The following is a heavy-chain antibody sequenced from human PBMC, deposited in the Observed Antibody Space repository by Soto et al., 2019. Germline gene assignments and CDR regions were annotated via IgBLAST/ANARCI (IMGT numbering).Heavy chain of an antibody. V-gene: IGHV4-59*08. D-gene: IGHD6-13*01. Sequence: PSETLSLTCTVSGGSIRSYYWSWIRQTPGKGLEWIGYIYDSGSTNYNPSLKSRVTISVDTSKNQVSLKLSSVAAADTAVYCCARHRYSSTWYDFPLFYDYWGQGILVTVSS. CDR3: ARHRYSSTWYDFPLFYDY. CDR1: GGSIRSYY. CDR2: IYDSGST. J-gene: IGHJ4*02.